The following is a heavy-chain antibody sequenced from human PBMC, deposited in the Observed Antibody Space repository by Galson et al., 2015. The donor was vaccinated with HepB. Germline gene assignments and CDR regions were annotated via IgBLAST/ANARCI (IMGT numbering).Heavy chain of an antibody. CDR2: FDPEDGET. CDR1: GYTLTELS. J-gene: IGHJ5*02. D-gene: IGHD2-2*01. CDR3: ATVNVVVPAAHNWFDP. Sequence: SVKVSCKVSGYTLTELSMHWVRQAPGKGLEWMGGFDPEDGETIYAQKFRGRVTMTEDTSTDTAYMELSSLRSEDTAVYYCATVNVVVPAAHNWFDPWGQGTLVTVSS. V-gene: IGHV1-24*01.